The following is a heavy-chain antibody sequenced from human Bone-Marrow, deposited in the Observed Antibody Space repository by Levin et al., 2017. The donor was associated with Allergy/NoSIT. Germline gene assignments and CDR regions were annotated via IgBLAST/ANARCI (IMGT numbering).Heavy chain of an antibody. V-gene: IGHV4-4*02. CDR2: VDHSGTT. D-gene: IGHD6-13*01. CDR1: GDSISSRNW. J-gene: IGHJ4*02. CDR3: AREVYVLAAGMFDS. Sequence: SETLSLTCAVSGDSISSRNWWSWVRQPPGKGLEWIGEVDHSGTTNYNPSLKTRVTISVDKSKNRISLKLTAVTAADTAVYYCAREVYVLAAGMFDSWGQGSLVSVSS.